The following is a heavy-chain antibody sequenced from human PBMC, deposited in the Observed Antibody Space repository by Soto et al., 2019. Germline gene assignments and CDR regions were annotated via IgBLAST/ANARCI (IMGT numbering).Heavy chain of an antibody. Sequence: GGSLRLSCAASGFTFSSYAMSWVRQAPGKGLEWVSAISGSGGSTYYADSVKGRFTIYRDNSKNTLYLQMNSLRAEDTAVYYCAKSLVRDMITFGGVRGVDAFDIWGQGTMVTVSS. CDR2: ISGSGGST. J-gene: IGHJ3*02. V-gene: IGHV3-23*01. CDR3: AKSLVRDMITFGGVRGVDAFDI. D-gene: IGHD3-16*01. CDR1: GFTFSSYA.